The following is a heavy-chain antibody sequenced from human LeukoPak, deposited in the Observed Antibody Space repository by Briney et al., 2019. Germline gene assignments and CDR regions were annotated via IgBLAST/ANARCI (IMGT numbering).Heavy chain of an antibody. CDR3: ARSIAAARTYYFDY. J-gene: IGHJ4*02. V-gene: IGHV3-33*01. CDR2: IWYDGSNK. D-gene: IGHD6-13*01. Sequence: GGSLRLSCAASGFTFSSYGMHWVRQAPGKGLEWVAAIWYDGSNKYYADSVKGRFTISRDNSKNTLYLQMNSLRAEDTAVYYCARSIAAARTYYFDYWGQGTLVTVSS. CDR1: GFTFSSYG.